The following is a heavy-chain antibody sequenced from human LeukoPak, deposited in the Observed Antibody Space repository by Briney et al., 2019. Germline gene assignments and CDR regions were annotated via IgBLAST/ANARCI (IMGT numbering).Heavy chain of an antibody. CDR1: GGTFSSYA. J-gene: IGHJ4*02. CDR3: AVSKVEMATSYYFDY. Sequence: SVKVSCEASGGTFSSYAISWVRQAPGQGLEWMGGIIPIFGTANYAQKFQGRVTITADESTSTAYMELSSLRSEDTAVYYCAVSKVEMATSYYFDYWGQGTLVTVSS. D-gene: IGHD5-24*01. V-gene: IGHV1-69*01. CDR2: IIPIFGTA.